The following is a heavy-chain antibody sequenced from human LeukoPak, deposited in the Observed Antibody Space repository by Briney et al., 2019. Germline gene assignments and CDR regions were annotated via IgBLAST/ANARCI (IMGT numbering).Heavy chain of an antibody. CDR3: ARVSPYSMAPYYYYGMDV. D-gene: IGHD2/OR15-2a*01. V-gene: IGHV3-7*01. J-gene: IGHJ6*02. Sequence: PGGSLRLSCAASGFPFNAYWMTWVRQAPGKGLEWVAIIRQDGDTKYYVDSVKGRFTISRDNAKNSLYLQMNSLRAEDTAVYYCARVSPYSMAPYYYYGMDVWGQGTTVTVSS. CDR1: GFPFNAYW. CDR2: IRQDGDTK.